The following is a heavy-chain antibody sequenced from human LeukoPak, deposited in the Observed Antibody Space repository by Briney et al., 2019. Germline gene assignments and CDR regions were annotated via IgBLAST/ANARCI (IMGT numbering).Heavy chain of an antibody. Sequence: PSETLSLTCAVYGGSFSGYYWSWIRQPPGKGLEWIGEINHSGSTNYNPSLKSRVTISVDTSKNQFSLKLNSVTAADTAVYYCARGSREWTTVAEFDYWGQGTLVTVSS. J-gene: IGHJ4*02. D-gene: IGHD4-17*01. CDR2: INHSGST. CDR3: ARGSREWTTVAEFDY. V-gene: IGHV4-34*01. CDR1: GGSFSGYY.